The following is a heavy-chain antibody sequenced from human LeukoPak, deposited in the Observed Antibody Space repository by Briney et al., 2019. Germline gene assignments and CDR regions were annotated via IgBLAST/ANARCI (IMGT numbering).Heavy chain of an antibody. CDR2: INTNSGGT. CDR3: ASEGRDGHHLPQDY. J-gene: IGHJ4*02. D-gene: IGHD5-24*01. V-gene: IGHV1-2*02. Sequence: ASGKVSCKASGYTFTCYDMHWGRQAPGQGVEWMGWINTNSGGTNYAQKVQGRVTMTRDTSISTAYMELSRLRSEDTAVYSCASEGRDGHHLPQDYWGQGTLVTVSS. CDR1: GYTFTCYD.